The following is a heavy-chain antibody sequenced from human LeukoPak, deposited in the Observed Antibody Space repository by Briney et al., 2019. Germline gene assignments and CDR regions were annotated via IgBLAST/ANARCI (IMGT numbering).Heavy chain of an antibody. CDR1: GGSISSYY. V-gene: IGHV4-59*08. D-gene: IGHD2-8*01. CDR3: AREVGYCTYGVCQTPYFDY. CDR2: IYYSGST. Sequence: SETLSLTCTVSGGSISSYYWSWIRQPPGKGLEWVGYIYYSGSTKYNPSLKSRVTISVDTSKNQLSLKLSSVTAADTAKYYCAREVGYCTYGVCQTPYFDYWGQGTLVTVSS. J-gene: IGHJ4*02.